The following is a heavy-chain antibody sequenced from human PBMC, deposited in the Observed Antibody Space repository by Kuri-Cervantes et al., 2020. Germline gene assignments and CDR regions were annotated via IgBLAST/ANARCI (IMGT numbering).Heavy chain of an antibody. CDR1: GGSISSGGYS. J-gene: IGHJ6*02. D-gene: IGHD1-26*01. CDR3: ARDAPYSGSYYPYYYYYYGMDV. Sequence: SQTLSLTCAVSGGSISSGGYSWSWIRQPPGKGLEWIGCIYHSGSTYYNPSLKSRVTISVDTSKNQFSLKLSSVTAADTAVYYCARDAPYSGSYYPYYYYYYGMDVWGQGTTVTVSS. CDR2: IYHSGST. V-gene: IGHV4-30-2*01.